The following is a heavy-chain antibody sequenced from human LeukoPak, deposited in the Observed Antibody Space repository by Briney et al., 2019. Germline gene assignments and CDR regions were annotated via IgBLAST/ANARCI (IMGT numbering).Heavy chain of an antibody. J-gene: IGHJ4*02. CDR2: INTNTGNP. V-gene: IGHV7-4-1*02. CDR1: GYTFTNYA. CDR3: ARDRSKWLAPPDY. D-gene: IGHD6-19*01. Sequence: ASVKVSCKASGYTFTNYAIHWVRQAPGQGLEWMGWINTNTGNPTYAQGFTGRFVFSLDTSVSTAYLQISSLKAEDTAVYYCARDRSKWLAPPDYWGQGTLVTVSS.